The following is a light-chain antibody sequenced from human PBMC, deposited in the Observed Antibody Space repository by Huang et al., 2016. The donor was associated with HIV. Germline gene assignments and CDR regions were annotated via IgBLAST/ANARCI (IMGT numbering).Light chain of an antibody. J-gene: IGKJ5*01. CDR2: GAS. CDR1: QNINSAY. V-gene: IGKV3-20*01. Sequence: EIVLTQSPGTLSLSPGERATLSCRASQNINSAYLAWYQQKPGQAPSLLIYGASNRATGVPDRFSGSGSGTDFTLTINRLEPDDFAMFYCQQYDTSPLTFGQGTRLEIK. CDR3: QQYDTSPLT.